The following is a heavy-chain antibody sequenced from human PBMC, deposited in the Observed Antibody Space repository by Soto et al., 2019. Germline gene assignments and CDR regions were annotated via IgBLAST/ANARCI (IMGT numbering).Heavy chain of an antibody. CDR1: GFTFSSYG. CDR3: AKALGELSPESYDY. V-gene: IGHV3-30*18. Sequence: ESGGGVVQPGRSLRLSCAASGFTFSSYGMHWVRQAPGKGLEWVAVISYDGSDKYYADSVKGRFTISRDNSKNTLNLQMNSLRADDTAVYYCAKALGELSPESYDYWGQGTLITVSS. J-gene: IGHJ4*02. CDR2: ISYDGSDK. D-gene: IGHD3-16*02.